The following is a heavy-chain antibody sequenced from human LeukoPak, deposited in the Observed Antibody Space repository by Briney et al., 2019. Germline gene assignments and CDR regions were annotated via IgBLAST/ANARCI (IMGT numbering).Heavy chain of an antibody. D-gene: IGHD4-11*01. J-gene: IGHJ6*03. Sequence: GGSLRLSCAASGFTFSSSAMNWVRQAPGKGLEWVSSINNVASHIYYAHSVKGRFTISRDNAKNSLYLQMNSLRADDTAVYYCARVRGAGLQYYYMDVWGKGTTATVSS. CDR1: GFTFSSSA. CDR2: INNVASHI. V-gene: IGHV3-21*01. CDR3: ARVRGAGLQYYYMDV.